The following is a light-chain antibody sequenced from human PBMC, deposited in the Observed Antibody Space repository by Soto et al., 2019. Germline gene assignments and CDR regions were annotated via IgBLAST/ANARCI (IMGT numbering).Light chain of an antibody. Sequence: ESELTQSPATLSLSPGERATLSCRASQSVSSYLAWYQQKPGQAPNLLIYDASNRATGIPARFSGSGSGTDFTLTISSLEPEDFAVYYCQQRSNWPVTFGQGTKV. V-gene: IGKV3-11*01. J-gene: IGKJ1*01. CDR2: DAS. CDR3: QQRSNWPVT. CDR1: QSVSSY.